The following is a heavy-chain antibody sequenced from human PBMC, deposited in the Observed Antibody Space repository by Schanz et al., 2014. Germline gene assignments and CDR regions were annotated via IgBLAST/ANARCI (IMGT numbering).Heavy chain of an antibody. CDR2: ISSGGRNI. J-gene: IGHJ4*02. CDR3: AQTRDTFMVPIDN. Sequence: EVQLVESGGGLVQPGGSLTLSCAASGFTFSSYGMHWVRQAPGKGLEWVSSISSGGRNIFSADSLKGRFTISRDNARNSLYLQLNSLRVEDSSVYFCAQTRDTFMVPIDNWGQGVRVIVSS. CDR1: GFTFSSYG. V-gene: IGHV3-21*01. D-gene: IGHD3-3*02.